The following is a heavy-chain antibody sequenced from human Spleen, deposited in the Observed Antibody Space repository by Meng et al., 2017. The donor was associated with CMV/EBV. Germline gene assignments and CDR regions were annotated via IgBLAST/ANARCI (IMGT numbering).Heavy chain of an antibody. CDR3: ARWGGDYGDYGLDY. J-gene: IGHJ4*02. V-gene: IGHV6-1*01. Sequence: WVRQAAGQGLEWLGRTYYRSKWYNDYAVSVKSRITINPDTSKNQFSLQLNSVTPEDTAVYYCARWGGDYGDYGLDYWGQGTLVTVSS. CDR2: TYYRSKWYN. D-gene: IGHD4-17*01.